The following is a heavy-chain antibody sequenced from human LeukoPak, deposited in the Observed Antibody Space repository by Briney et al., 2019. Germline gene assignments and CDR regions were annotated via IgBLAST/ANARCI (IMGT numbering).Heavy chain of an antibody. V-gene: IGHV3-20*04. CDR3: ARVRGTSMIVVVITTGMAGTFDY. Sequence: GGSLRLSCAVSGFTFDDYGMSWVRQAPGKGLEWVSGINWNGGSTVYADSVKGRFTISRDNAKNSLYLQMNSLRAEDTALYYCARVRGTSMIVVVITTGMAGTFDYWGQGTLVTVSS. CDR2: INWNGGST. D-gene: IGHD3-22*01. CDR1: GFTFDDYG. J-gene: IGHJ4*02.